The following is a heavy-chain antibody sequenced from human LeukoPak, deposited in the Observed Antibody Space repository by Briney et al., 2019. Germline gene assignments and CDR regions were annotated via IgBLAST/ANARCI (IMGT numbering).Heavy chain of an antibody. V-gene: IGHV1-2*02. CDR1: GYTFTGYY. J-gene: IGHJ5*02. CDR3: ACALGVSSPLDP. D-gene: IGHD6-13*01. Sequence: ASVKVSCMASGYTFTGYYMHWVRQPPGQGLEWMGWINPNSGSTNYAQKFQGRVTMTRDTSISTAYMELSRLRSDDTAVYYCACALGVSSPLDPWGQGTLVTVSS. CDR2: INPNSGST.